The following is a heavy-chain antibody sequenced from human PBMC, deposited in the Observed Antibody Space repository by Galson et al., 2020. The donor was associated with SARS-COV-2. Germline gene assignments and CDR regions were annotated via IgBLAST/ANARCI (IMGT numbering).Heavy chain of an antibody. CDR3: ATYSVVVVAPTPLRADY. D-gene: IGHD2-15*01. V-gene: IGHV4-38-2*02. Sequence: SETLSLTCTVSGYSISSGSFWGCTQQPPGKGLEWMGSIHHSGSTYYNPSLKSRVTISVDTSKNQFSLKLSSVTAADTAVYYCATYSVVVVAPTPLRADYWGQGTLVTVSS. J-gene: IGHJ4*02. CDR1: GYSISSGSF. CDR2: IHHSGST.